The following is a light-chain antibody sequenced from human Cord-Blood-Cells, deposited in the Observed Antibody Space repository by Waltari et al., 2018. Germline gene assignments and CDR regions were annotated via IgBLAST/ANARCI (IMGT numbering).Light chain of an antibody. V-gene: IGKV3-11*01. CDR1: QRVSSY. CDR3: QQRSNWPRT. Sequence: DIVWSQITATAPFTPGESATPSCRASQRVSSYLAWYQQKPGQPPRLLIYDASNRATGIPARFSGSGSGTDFTLTISSLEPEDFAVYYGQQRSNWPRTFGQGTKVEIK. J-gene: IGKJ1*01. CDR2: DAS.